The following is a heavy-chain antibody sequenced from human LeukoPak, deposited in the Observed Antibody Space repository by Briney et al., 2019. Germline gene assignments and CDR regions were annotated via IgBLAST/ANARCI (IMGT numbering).Heavy chain of an antibody. D-gene: IGHD2-8*01. CDR2: INHSGST. Sequence: SETLSLTCAVYGVSFSGYYWSWIRQPPGKGLEWIGEINHSGSTNYNPSLKSRVTISVDTSKNQCSLKLSSVTAADTAVYYCARGRMVYAARQRFDPWGQGTLVTVSS. CDR3: ARGRMVYAARQRFDP. J-gene: IGHJ5*02. V-gene: IGHV4-34*01. CDR1: GVSFSGYY.